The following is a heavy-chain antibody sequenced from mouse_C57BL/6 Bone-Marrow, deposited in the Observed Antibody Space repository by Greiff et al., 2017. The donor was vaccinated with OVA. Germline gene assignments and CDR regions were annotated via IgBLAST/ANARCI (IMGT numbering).Heavy chain of an antibody. CDR1: GYAFSSSW. V-gene: IGHV1-82*01. CDR2: IYPGDGDT. D-gene: IGHD1-1*01. J-gene: IGHJ3*01. CDR3: ARSYYYGSIAY. Sequence: QVQLKQSGPELVKPGASVKISCKASGYAFSSSWMNWVKQRPGKGLEWIGRIYPGDGDTNYNGKFKGKATLTADKSSSTAYMQLSSLTSEDSAVYFCARSYYYGSIAYWGQGTLVTVSA.